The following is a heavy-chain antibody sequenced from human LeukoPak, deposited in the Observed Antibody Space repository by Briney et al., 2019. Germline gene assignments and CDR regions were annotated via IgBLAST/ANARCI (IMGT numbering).Heavy chain of an antibody. J-gene: IGHJ4*02. V-gene: IGHV3-7*01. CDR3: ARDGDYIMPPFDY. CDR2: IKQDGSER. CDR1: GFTFTRYW. D-gene: IGHD4-17*01. Sequence: QPGGSLRLSCAASGFTFTRYWMSWVRQAPGKGLEWVANIKQDGSERHYVDSVKGRFTISRDNARNSVYLQMNSLSDDDTAVYYCARDGDYIMPPFDYWGQGILVTVFS.